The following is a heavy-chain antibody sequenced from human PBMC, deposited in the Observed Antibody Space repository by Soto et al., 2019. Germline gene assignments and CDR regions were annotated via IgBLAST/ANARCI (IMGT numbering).Heavy chain of an antibody. Sequence: EVQLVESGGGLVQPGGSLRLSCAASGFTFSSYSMSWVRKAPGKGLEWVSYISSSSNTIYYADSVKGRFTISRDNAKNSLYLQMNSLRAEDTAVYYCARDPYGSGTYYNSAFDIWGQGTMVTVSS. CDR1: GFTFSSYS. J-gene: IGHJ3*02. CDR3: ARDPYGSGTYYNSAFDI. V-gene: IGHV3-48*01. D-gene: IGHD3-10*01. CDR2: ISSSSNTI.